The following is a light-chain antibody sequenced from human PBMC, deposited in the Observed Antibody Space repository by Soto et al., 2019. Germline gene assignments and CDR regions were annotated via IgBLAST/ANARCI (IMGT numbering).Light chain of an antibody. CDR3: QQRSNWPPLT. Sequence: PGERATLSCRASLSVSSYIAWYQQKPGQAPRLLIYDASNRATGIPARFSGSGSGTDFTLTISSLEPEDFAVYYCQQRSNWPPLTFGGGTKVDIK. CDR2: DAS. J-gene: IGKJ4*01. CDR1: LSVSSY. V-gene: IGKV3-11*01.